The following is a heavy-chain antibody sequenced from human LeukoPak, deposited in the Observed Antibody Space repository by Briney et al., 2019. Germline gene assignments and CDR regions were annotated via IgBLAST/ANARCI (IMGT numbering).Heavy chain of an antibody. V-gene: IGHV3-53*01. J-gene: IGHJ4*02. D-gene: IGHD3-3*01. CDR3: ARQTALLRFLFDY. CDR1: GFTVSSNY. CDR2: IYSGGST. Sequence: GGSLRLSCAASGFTVSSNYMSWVRQAPGKGLEWVSVIYSGGSTYYADSVKGRFTISRDNSKKTLYLQMNSLRAEDTAVYYCARQTALLRFLFDYWGQGTLVTVSS.